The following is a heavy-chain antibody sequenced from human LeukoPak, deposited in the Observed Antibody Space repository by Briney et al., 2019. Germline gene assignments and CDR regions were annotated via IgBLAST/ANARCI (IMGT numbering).Heavy chain of an antibody. Sequence: SETLSLTCAVNGGSFGGYLWTWIRQPPGKGLEWIGGINDSGSSNYNPSLKSRVTISVDTSKRQVSVKLSSVTAADTAVYYCARGPDGGNPIQYWGHGTLVTVSS. V-gene: IGHV4-34*01. CDR2: INDSGSS. CDR3: ARGPDGGNPIQY. CDR1: GGSFGGYL. D-gene: IGHD4-23*01. J-gene: IGHJ4*01.